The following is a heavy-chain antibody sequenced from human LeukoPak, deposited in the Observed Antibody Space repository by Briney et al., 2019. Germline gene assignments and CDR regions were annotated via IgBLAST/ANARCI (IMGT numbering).Heavy chain of an antibody. CDR3: ARGPYCAGASCYDDYYYYMDV. CDR2: IYHRGST. CDR1: GGSISTYY. D-gene: IGHD2-2*01. V-gene: IGHV4-59*01. Sequence: SETLSLTCAVSGGSISTYYWNWIRQPPGKGLEWIGYIYHRGSTHYNPSLKSRVTISVDTSNNQFSLKLSSVTAADTAVYYCARGPYCAGASCYDDYYYYMDVWGKGTTVTISS. J-gene: IGHJ6*03.